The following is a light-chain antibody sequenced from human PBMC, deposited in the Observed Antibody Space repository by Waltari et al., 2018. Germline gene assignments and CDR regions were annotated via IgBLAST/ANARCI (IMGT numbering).Light chain of an antibody. V-gene: IGKV1-33*01. Sequence: IQMTQSPSSLSASIGDRVTITCRASKDIRKNLSWFQERPGKAPKLLIYDASNLEAGVPSRFSGTGSGTDFSRTISSLQPEDSATYYCQHYNNLPYTFSRGTKLQIK. CDR2: DAS. J-gene: IGKJ2*01. CDR1: KDIRKN. CDR3: QHYNNLPYT.